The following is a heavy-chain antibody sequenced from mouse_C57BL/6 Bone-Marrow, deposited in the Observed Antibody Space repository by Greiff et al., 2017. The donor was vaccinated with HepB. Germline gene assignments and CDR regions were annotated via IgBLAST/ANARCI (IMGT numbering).Heavy chain of an antibody. V-gene: IGHV1-7*01. CDR3: ATITTVVPWYFDV. CDR2: INPSSGYT. Sequence: QVQLQQSGAELAKPGASVKLSCKASGYTFTSYWMHWVKQRPGQGLEWIGYINPSSGYTKYNQKFKDKATLTADKSSSTAYMQLSSLTYEDSAVYYCATITTVVPWYFDVWGTGTTVTVSS. J-gene: IGHJ1*03. D-gene: IGHD1-1*01. CDR1: GYTFTSYW.